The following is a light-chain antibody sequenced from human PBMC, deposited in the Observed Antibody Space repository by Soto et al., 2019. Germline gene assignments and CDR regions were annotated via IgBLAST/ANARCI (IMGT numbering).Light chain of an antibody. CDR1: SSNNGAGYD. V-gene: IGLV1-40*01. Sequence: QSVLTQPPSVSGAAGQRVTNSCTGSSSNNGAGYDVHWYQQLPGTAPKLLIYGNSNRPSGVPDRFSGSKSGTSASLAITGLQAEDEADYYCQSYDSSLSGWVFGTGTKLTVL. J-gene: IGLJ1*01. CDR2: GNS. CDR3: QSYDSSLSGWV.